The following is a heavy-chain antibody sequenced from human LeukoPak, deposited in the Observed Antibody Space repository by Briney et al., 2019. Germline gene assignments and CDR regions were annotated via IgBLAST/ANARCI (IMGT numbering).Heavy chain of an antibody. CDR1: GFTVNNHF. V-gene: IGHV3-53*01. Sequence: GGSLRLSCVASGFTVNNHFMSWVRQAPGKGLEWVSLNDRSGNTYYADSVKGRFTISTDTSKNSVYLQMTSLRAEDTAVYYCAREGRKSRGVDIVRKKETGYYYYMDVWGKGTTVTVSS. J-gene: IGHJ6*03. D-gene: IGHD2-15*01. CDR3: AREGRKSRGVDIVRKKETGYYYYMDV. CDR2: NDRSGNT.